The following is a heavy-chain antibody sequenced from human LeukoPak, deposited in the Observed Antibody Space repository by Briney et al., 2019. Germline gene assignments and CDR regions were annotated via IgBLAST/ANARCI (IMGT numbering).Heavy chain of an antibody. J-gene: IGHJ3*02. V-gene: IGHV1-2*02. CDR3: ARGFSRRDAFDI. D-gene: IGHD3-3*02. CDR1: GYTFTGYY. Sequence: ASVKVSCKASGYTFTGYYMHWVRQAPGQGLEWMGWINPNSGGTNYAQKFQGRVIMTRDTSISTAYMELSRLRSDDTAVYYCARGFSRRDAFDIWGQGTMVTVSS. CDR2: INPNSGGT.